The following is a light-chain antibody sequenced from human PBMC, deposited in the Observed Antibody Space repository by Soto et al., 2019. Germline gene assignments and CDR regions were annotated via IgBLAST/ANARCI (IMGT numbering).Light chain of an antibody. J-gene: IGLJ3*02. CDR2: GNS. CDR1: SSNIGAGYD. V-gene: IGLV1-40*01. CDR3: QSYDSSLSIWV. Sequence: QPVLTQPPSVSGAPGQRVTISCTGSSSNIGAGYDVHWYQQLPGTAPKLLIYGNSDRPSGVPDRFSGSKSGTSASLAITGLQAEDEADYYCQSYDSSLSIWVFDGGTKLTVL.